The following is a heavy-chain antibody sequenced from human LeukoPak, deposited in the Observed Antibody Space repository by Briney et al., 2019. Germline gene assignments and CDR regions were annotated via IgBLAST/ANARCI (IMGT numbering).Heavy chain of an antibody. J-gene: IGHJ4*02. Sequence: ASVKVSCKASGGTFSSYAISWVRQAPGQGLEWMGWINPNSGGTNYAQKFQGRVTMTRDTSISTAYMELSRLRSDDTAVYYCARDTPRPVPRGFEYWGQGTLVTVSS. V-gene: IGHV1-2*02. CDR1: GGTFSSYA. CDR3: ARDTPRPVPRGFEY. CDR2: INPNSGGT.